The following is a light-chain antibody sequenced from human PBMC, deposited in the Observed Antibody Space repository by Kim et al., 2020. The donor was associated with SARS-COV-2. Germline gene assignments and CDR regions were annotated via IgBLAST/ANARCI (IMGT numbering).Light chain of an antibody. J-gene: IGKJ5*01. V-gene: IGKV3-15*01. CDR2: HAS. CDR1: QNIASN. CDR3: QQYEKSPPSIT. Sequence: EIVLTQSPATLSVSPGERATLSCRASQNIASNLAWYQQAPGQAPRLLVYHASNRATGIPARFSGSGSGTEFTLTISSLQSEDFVVYYCQQYEKSPPSITFGPGTRLEIK.